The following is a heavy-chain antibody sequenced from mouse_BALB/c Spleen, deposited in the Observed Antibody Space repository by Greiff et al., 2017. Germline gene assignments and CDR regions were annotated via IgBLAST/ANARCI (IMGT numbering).Heavy chain of an antibody. Sequence: ESGPGLVKPSQSLSLTCSVTGYSITSGYYWNWIRQFPGNKLEWMGYISYDGSNNYNPSLKNRISITRDTSKNQFFLKLNSVTTEDTATYYCARERGSNYFDYWGQGTTLTVSS. CDR2: ISYDGSN. D-gene: IGHD1-1*01. CDR1: GYSITSGYY. CDR3: ARERGSNYFDY. J-gene: IGHJ2*01. V-gene: IGHV3-6*02.